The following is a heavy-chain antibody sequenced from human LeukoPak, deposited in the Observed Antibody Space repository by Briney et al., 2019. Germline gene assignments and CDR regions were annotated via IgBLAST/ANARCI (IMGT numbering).Heavy chain of an antibody. CDR2: IYYSGST. D-gene: IGHD3-3*01. Sequence: SETLSLTCTVPGGSISSSSYYWGWIRQPPGKGLEWIGSIYYSGSTYYNPSLKSRVTISVDTSKNQFSLKLSSVTAADTAVYYCARDTSSHHDFWSGYYNPTPLLFDYWGQGTLVTVSS. V-gene: IGHV4-39*07. J-gene: IGHJ4*02. CDR1: GGSISSSSYY. CDR3: ARDTSSHHDFWSGYYNPTPLLFDY.